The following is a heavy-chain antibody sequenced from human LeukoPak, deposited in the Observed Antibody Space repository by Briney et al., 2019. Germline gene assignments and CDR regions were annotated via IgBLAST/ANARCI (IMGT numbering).Heavy chain of an antibody. D-gene: IGHD5-12*01. CDR3: ATAPPPYSGYDYLFDY. J-gene: IGHJ4*02. CDR1: GYTLTELS. V-gene: IGHV1-24*01. CDR2: FDPEDGET. Sequence: GASVKVSCKVSGYTLTELSMHWVRQAPGKGLEWMGGFDPEDGETIYAQKFQGRVTMTEDTSTDTAYMELSSLRSEDTAVYYCATAPPPYSGYDYLFDYWGQGTLVTVSS.